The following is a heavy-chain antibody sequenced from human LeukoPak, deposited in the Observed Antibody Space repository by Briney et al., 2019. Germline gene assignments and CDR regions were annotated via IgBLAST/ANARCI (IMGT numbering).Heavy chain of an antibody. CDR3: ARGHVAGTDRHWDY. Sequence: GGSLRLSCATSDFTFSSHWMHWVRQAPGKGLVWVSRIISDGSSISYADSVKGRFTISRDNAKNTLYLQMNSLRAGDTAVYYCARGHVAGTDRHWDYWGQGALVTVSS. V-gene: IGHV3-74*01. D-gene: IGHD6-19*01. J-gene: IGHJ4*02. CDR1: DFTFSSHW. CDR2: IISDGSSI.